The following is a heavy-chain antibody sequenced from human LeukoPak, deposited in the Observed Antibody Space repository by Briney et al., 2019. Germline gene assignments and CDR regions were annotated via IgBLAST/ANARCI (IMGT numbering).Heavy chain of an antibody. CDR3: AREDCSGGSCYHYDY. V-gene: IGHV1-2*04. J-gene: IGHJ4*02. Sequence: ASVKVSCKASGYTFTGYYMHWVRQAPGQGLEWMGWINPNSGGTNYAQKFQGWVTMTRDTSISTAYMELSRLGSDDTAVYYCAREDCSGGSCYHYDYWGQGTLVTVSS. CDR1: GYTFTGYY. D-gene: IGHD2-15*01. CDR2: INPNSGGT.